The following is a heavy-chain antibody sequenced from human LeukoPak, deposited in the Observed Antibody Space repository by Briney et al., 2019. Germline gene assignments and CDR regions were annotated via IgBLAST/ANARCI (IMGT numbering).Heavy chain of an antibody. CDR2: IYTSGST. CDR1: GGSISSYY. J-gene: IGHJ2*01. V-gene: IGHV4-4*07. D-gene: IGHD4-17*01. CDR3: ARDPRTVTIGWYFDL. Sequence: SETLSLTCTVSGGSISSYYWSWIRQPAGKGLEWIGRIYTSGSTNCNPSLKSRVTMSVDTSKNQFSLKLSSVTAADTAVYYCARDPRTVTIGWYFDLWGRGTLVTVSS.